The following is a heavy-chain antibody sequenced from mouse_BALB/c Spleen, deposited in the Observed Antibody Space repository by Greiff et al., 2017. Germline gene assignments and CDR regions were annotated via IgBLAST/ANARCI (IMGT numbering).Heavy chain of an antibody. V-gene: IGHV14-3*02. J-gene: IGHJ1*01. CDR2: IDPANGNT. D-gene: IGHD1-1*01. CDR3: ARLGLHYYGSSYWYFDV. Sequence: EVQLVESGAELVKPGASVKLSCTASGFNIKDTYMHWVKQRPEQGLEWIGRIDPANGNTKYDPKFQGKATITADTSSNTAYLQLSSLTSEDTAVYYCARLGLHYYGSSYWYFDVWGAGTTVTVSS. CDR1: GFNIKDTY.